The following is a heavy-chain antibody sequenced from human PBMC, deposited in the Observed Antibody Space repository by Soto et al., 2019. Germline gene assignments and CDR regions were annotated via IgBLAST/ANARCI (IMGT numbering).Heavy chain of an antibody. V-gene: IGHV4-61*01. Sequence: QVQLQESGPGLVKPSETLSLTCTVSGGSVSSGSYSWSWIRQPPGKGLEWIGYIYYSGSTNYNPSLKSRVTISVDTSNNQFSLKLSSVTAADTAVYYCARVGGYSYGYGMDVWGQGTTVTVSS. CDR1: GGSVSSGSYS. CDR3: ARVGGYSYGYGMDV. D-gene: IGHD5-18*01. J-gene: IGHJ6*02. CDR2: IYYSGST.